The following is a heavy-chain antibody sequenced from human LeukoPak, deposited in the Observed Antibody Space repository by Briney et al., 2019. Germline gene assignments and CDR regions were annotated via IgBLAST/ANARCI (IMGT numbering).Heavy chain of an antibody. V-gene: IGHV3-7*02. D-gene: IGHD5-12*01. CDR1: GFTFSTYW. CDR3: ASGGYSGYVTSDY. CDR2: IKQDGSEK. Sequence: GGSLRLSCATSGFTFSTYWMTWVRQAPGKGLEWVANIKQDGSEKNYVDSVKGRFTISRDNAKNSLYLQMNSLRAEDTAVYYCASGGYSGYVTSDYWGQGTLVTVSS. J-gene: IGHJ4*02.